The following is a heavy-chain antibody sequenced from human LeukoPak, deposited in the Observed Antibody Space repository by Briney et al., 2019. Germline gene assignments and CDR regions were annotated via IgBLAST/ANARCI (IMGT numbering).Heavy chain of an antibody. D-gene: IGHD3-10*01. J-gene: IGHJ3*02. CDR1: GFPFSNYG. CDR3: ARGRSITLLRGVAMSDGFDI. V-gene: IGHV3-21*06. Sequence: GGSLRLSCAASGFPFSNYGMNWVRQAPGKGLEWVSFTDTSGKYIYYGDSVKGRFTISRDNAKNLLFLQMNGLRAEDTAVYYCARGRSITLLRGVAMSDGFDIWGQGAMIAVSS. CDR2: TDTSGKYI.